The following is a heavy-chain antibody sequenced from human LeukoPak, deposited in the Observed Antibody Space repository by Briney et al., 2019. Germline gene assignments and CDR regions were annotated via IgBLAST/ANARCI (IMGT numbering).Heavy chain of an antibody. CDR1: GHTFTGYY. V-gene: IGHV1-2*06. J-gene: IGHJ4*02. CDR3: ARDPHGGGYDY. CDR2: INPNSGGT. D-gene: IGHD3-16*01. Sequence: ASVRVSCKASGHTFTGYYMHWVRQAPGQGLEWMGRINPNSGGTNYAQKFQGRVTMTRDTSISTAYMELSRLRSDDTAVYYCARDPHGGGYDYWGQGTLVTVSS.